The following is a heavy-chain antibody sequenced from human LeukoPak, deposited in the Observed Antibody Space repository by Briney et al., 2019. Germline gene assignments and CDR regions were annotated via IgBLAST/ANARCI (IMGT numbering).Heavy chain of an antibody. J-gene: IGHJ5*02. CDR3: ARGTMMVGP. D-gene: IGHD3-22*01. CDR1: GGSINNYY. Sequence: PSETLSLTCTVSGGSINNYYWSWIRQPPGKGLEWIGFVYYSGSTNYNPSLESRVTISLDPSKNQFSLKLSSVTAADTAVYYCARGTMMVGPWGQGTLVTVSS. CDR2: VYYSGST. V-gene: IGHV4-59*01.